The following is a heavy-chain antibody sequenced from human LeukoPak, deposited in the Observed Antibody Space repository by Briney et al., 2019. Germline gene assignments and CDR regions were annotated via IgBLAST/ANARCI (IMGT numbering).Heavy chain of an antibody. V-gene: IGHV3-30*02. CDR2: IRYDGSNK. CDR1: GFTFSSYG. CDR3: AKDRYPDYYYYYMDV. D-gene: IGHD2-2*02. Sequence: GGSLRLSCAASGFTFSSYGMHWVRQAPGKGLEWVAFIRYDGSNKYYADSVKGRFTISRDNSKNTLSLQMNSLRAEDTAVYYCAKDRYPDYYYYYMDVWGKGTTVTVSS. J-gene: IGHJ6*03.